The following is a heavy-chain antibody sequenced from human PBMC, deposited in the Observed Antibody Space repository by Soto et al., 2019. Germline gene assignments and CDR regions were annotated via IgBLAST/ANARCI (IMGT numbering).Heavy chain of an antibody. V-gene: IGHV3-23*01. Sequence: PGGSLRLSCAASGFTFSSYAMSWVRQAPGKGLEWVSAISGSGGSTYYADSVKGRFTISRDNSKNTLYLQTNSLRAEDTAVYYCAKDLLVHYGMDVWGQGTTVTVSS. CDR1: GFTFSSYA. CDR3: AKDLLVHYGMDV. J-gene: IGHJ6*02. D-gene: IGHD2-2*01. CDR2: ISGSGGST.